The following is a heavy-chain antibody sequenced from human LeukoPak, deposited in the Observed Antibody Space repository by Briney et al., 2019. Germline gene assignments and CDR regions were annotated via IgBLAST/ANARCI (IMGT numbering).Heavy chain of an antibody. Sequence: SETLSLTCAVYGGSFSGYYWSWIRRPPGKGLEWIGYIYYSGSTNYNPSLKSRVTISVDTSKNQFSLKLSSVTAADTAVYYCARLPLRYYFDYWGQGTLVTVSS. CDR3: ARLPLRYYFDY. CDR1: GGSFSGYY. V-gene: IGHV4-59*01. J-gene: IGHJ4*02. CDR2: IYYSGST.